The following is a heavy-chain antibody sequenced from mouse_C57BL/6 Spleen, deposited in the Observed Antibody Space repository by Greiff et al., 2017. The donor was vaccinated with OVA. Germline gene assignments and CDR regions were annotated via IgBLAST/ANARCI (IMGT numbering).Heavy chain of an antibody. V-gene: IGHV5-4*01. Sequence: EVKLVDSGGGLVKPGGSLKLSCAASGFTFSSYAMSWVRQTPEKRLEWVATISDGGSYTYYPDNVKGRFTISRDNAKNNLYLQMSHLKSEDTAMYYCARETVVARNYAMDYWGQGTSVTVSS. D-gene: IGHD1-1*01. J-gene: IGHJ4*01. CDR1: GFTFSSYA. CDR3: ARETVVARNYAMDY. CDR2: ISDGGSYT.